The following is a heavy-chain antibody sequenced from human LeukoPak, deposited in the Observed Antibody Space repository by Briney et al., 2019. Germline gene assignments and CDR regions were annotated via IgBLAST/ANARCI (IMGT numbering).Heavy chain of an antibody. CDR1: GYIFTGYY. J-gene: IGHJ4*02. Sequence: ASVKVSCKASGYIFTGYYMHWVRQAPEQGLEWMGWINPNSGGTNYAQKFQGRVTMTRDTSISTAYMELSRLRSDDTAVYYCARDLMDVRGVITPENYFDYWGQGTLVTVSS. D-gene: IGHD3-10*02. CDR2: INPNSGGT. V-gene: IGHV1-2*02. CDR3: ARDLMDVRGVITPENYFDY.